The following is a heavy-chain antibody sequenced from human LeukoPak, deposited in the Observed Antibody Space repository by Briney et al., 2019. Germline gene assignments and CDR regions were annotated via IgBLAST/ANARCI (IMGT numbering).Heavy chain of an antibody. CDR2: ISAYNGDI. D-gene: IGHD3-22*01. CDR3: ARGWRGYYYESSGPWRVFDY. CDR1: GYTFTDFG. V-gene: IGHV1-18*01. Sequence: ASVKVSCKASGYTFTDFGISWVRQAPGQGPEWMGWISAYNGDIIYGQKFQGRVTMTTDTSTSTAYMELRSLRSDDTAVYYCARGWRGYYYESSGPWRVFDYWGQGTLVTVSS. J-gene: IGHJ4*02.